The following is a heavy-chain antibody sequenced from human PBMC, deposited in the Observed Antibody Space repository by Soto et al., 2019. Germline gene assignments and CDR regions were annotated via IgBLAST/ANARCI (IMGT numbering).Heavy chain of an antibody. CDR2: ITGSSDYT. CDR1: GFTFSDYY. CDR3: AREYYYGMDV. J-gene: IGHJ6*02. V-gene: IGHV3-11*05. Sequence: QVQLVESGGGLVRPGGSLRLSCAASGFTFSDYYMTWIRQAPGKGLEWVSYITGSSDYTNYAVSVKGRFTISRDNVKNSLYLQMNSLRAEDMAVYYCAREYYYGMDVWGQGTTVTVSS.